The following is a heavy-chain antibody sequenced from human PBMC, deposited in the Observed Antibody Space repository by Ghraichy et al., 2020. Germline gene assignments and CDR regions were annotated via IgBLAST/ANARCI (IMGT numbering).Heavy chain of an antibody. V-gene: IGHV4-34*01. Sequence: SENGSLTCVVYGGSFSDDYWIWIRQPPGKGLEWIGEINHFGGTKYTPSLKSRVTISVDTSKNQFSLKLNSVTAADTAVYYCARRFNWIDYWGQGTLVTVSS. CDR2: INHFGGT. D-gene: IGHD3-3*01. CDR1: GGSFSDDY. CDR3: ARRFNWIDY. J-gene: IGHJ4*02.